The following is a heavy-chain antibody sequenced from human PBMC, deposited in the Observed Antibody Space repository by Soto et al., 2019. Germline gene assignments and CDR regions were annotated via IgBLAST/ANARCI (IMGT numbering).Heavy chain of an antibody. D-gene: IGHD3-16*01. CDR1: GYTFTSYD. Sequence: ASVKVSCKASGYTFTSYDINWVRQATGQGLEWMGWMNPNSGNTGYAQKFQGRVTTTRNTSISTAYMELSSLRSEDTAVYYCARGVGGEQLGYYYYGMDVWGQGTTVTVSS. V-gene: IGHV1-8*01. CDR2: MNPNSGNT. CDR3: ARGVGGEQLGYYYYGMDV. J-gene: IGHJ6*02.